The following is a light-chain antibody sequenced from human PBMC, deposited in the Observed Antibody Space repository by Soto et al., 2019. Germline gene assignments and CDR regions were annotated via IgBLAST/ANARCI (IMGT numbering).Light chain of an antibody. Sequence: ETVMTQSPVTLSLSPGDRATLSCRASHSVRSNLAWYQQKPGQPPRLLIYAASTRATGIPGRFSGSGSGTDFTLTISSLQSGDSAVYYCQQYSNWPPFTFGQGTKLEI. J-gene: IGKJ2*01. CDR2: AAS. CDR1: HSVRSN. V-gene: IGKV3-15*01. CDR3: QQYSNWPPFT.